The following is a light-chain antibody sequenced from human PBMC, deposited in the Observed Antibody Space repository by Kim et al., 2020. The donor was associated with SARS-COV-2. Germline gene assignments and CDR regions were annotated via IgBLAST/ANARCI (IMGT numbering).Light chain of an antibody. Sequence: APGKTAGITCGGNNIGSKSVHRYQQKPGQAPVLVIYYDSDRPSGSPERFSGSNSGNTATLTISRVEAGDEADYYCQVWDSSSDHPVFGGGTQLTVL. CDR1: NIGSKS. CDR3: QVWDSSSDHPV. CDR2: YDS. V-gene: IGLV3-21*04. J-gene: IGLJ3*02.